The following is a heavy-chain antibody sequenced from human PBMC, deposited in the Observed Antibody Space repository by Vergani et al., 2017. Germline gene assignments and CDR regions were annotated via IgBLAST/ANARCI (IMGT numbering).Heavy chain of an antibody. D-gene: IGHD3-22*01. CDR1: GYTFTSYG. CDR3: AILTYYYDGSVYNYRHYYYYYYMDV. J-gene: IGHJ6*03. Sequence: QVQLVQSGAEVKKPGASVKVSCKASGYTFTSYGISWVRQAPGQGLEWMGWISAYNGNTNYAQKFQGRVTMTRNTSLSTAYMELSSLRSEDTAVYYCAILTYYYDGSVYNYRHYYYYYYMDVWGKGTTVTVSS. V-gene: IGHV1-18*01. CDR2: ISAYNGNT.